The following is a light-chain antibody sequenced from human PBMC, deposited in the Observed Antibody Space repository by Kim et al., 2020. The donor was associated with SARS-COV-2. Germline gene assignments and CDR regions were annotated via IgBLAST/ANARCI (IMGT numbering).Light chain of an antibody. CDR2: GAS. J-gene: IGKJ4*01. Sequence: EVVMTQSPATLSVSLGERVTLSCRASESVKAYLAWYQQRPGQAPRLLIYGASTRATGIPARFSGSGSGTDFTVTISSLQAEDAAVYYCQQHNKWPLTFGGGTKVEIK. CDR1: ESVKAY. CDR3: QQHNKWPLT. V-gene: IGKV3-15*01.